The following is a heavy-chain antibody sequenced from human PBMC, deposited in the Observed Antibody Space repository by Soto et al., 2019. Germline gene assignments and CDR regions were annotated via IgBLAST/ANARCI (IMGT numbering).Heavy chain of an antibody. CDR1: GFTFSGSA. CDR3: TKGDDFWSGYYLGRFDP. V-gene: IGHV3-73*01. D-gene: IGHD3-3*01. J-gene: IGHJ5*02. CDR2: IRSKANSYAT. Sequence: GGSLSLSCAASGFTFSGSAMHWVRQASGKGLEWVGRIRSKANSYATAYGASVKGRFTISRDDSKNTAYLQMNSLKTEDTAVYYCTKGDDFWSGYYLGRFDPWGQGTLVTVSS.